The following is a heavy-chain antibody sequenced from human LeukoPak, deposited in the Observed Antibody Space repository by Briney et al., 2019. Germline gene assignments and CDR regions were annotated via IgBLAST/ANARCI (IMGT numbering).Heavy chain of an antibody. CDR3: AKGGGYEAQYYYYYLDV. CDR2: INWSSGNI. D-gene: IGHD5-12*01. Sequence: GRSLRLSCAASGFTFDNYGMHWVRQGPGKGLEWVSGINWSSGNIGYADSVKGRFTISRDNSKNTLYLQMKSLRAEDTAVYYCAKGGGYEAQYYYYYLDVWGKGTTVTISS. CDR1: GFTFDNYG. J-gene: IGHJ6*03. V-gene: IGHV3-9*01.